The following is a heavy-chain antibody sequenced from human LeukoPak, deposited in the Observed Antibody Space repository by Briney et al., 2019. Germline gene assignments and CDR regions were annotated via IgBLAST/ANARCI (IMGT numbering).Heavy chain of an antibody. J-gene: IGHJ6*02. Sequence: ASVKVSCKASGYTFTGYYMHWVRQAPGQGLEWIGWINPNSGGTNYAQKFQGRVTMTRDTSISTAYMELSRLRSDDTAVYYCARTVGYCSGGSCSAAYGMDVWGQGTTVTVSS. CDR3: ARTVGYCSGGSCSAAYGMDV. CDR2: INPNSGGT. CDR1: GYTFTGYY. V-gene: IGHV1-2*02. D-gene: IGHD2-15*01.